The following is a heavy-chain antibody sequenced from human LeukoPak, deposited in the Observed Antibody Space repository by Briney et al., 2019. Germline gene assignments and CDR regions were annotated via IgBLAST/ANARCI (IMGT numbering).Heavy chain of an antibody. CDR2: ISYDGSNK. D-gene: IGHD4-17*01. CDR1: GFTFSSYG. J-gene: IGHJ4*02. CDR3: AKAYDYGDYAIDY. Sequence: GRSLRLSCAASGFTFSSYGMHWVRQAPGKGLEWVAVISYDGSNKYYADSVKGRFTISRDNSKNTLYLQMNSLRAEDTAVYYCAKAYDYGDYAIDYWGQGTLVTVSS. V-gene: IGHV3-30*18.